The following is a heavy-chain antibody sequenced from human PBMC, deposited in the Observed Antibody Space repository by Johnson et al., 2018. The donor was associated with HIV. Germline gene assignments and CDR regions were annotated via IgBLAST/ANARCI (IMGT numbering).Heavy chain of an antibody. V-gene: IGHV3-64*01. D-gene: IGHD5-18*01. CDR3: ARGGLGYSYSYAFDI. Sequence: VQLVESGGGLVKPGGSLRLSCAASGFTFSNYGMAWVRQVPGKGLEWVSGINWNGGSTYYANSVKGRFTISRDNSKNTLYLQMGSLRAEDMAVYYCARGGLGYSYSYAFDIWGQGTMVTFSS. CDR1: GFTFSNYG. CDR2: INWNGGST. J-gene: IGHJ3*02.